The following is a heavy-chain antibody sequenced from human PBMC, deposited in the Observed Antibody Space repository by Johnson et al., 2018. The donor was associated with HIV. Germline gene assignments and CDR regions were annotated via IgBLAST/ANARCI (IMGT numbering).Heavy chain of an antibody. CDR2: ITGDGAHT. J-gene: IGHJ3*02. CDR3: AKETHYITPNDWDAFDI. D-gene: IGHD3-9*01. CDR1: GFTFSTND. Sequence: VQLVESGGGLVQPGGSLRLSCAASGFTFSTNDMNWVRQAPGKEPQWVSAITGDGAHTYYADSVKGRFTISSDNSKDTLFLQMKSLRAEDTARYYCAKETHYITPNDWDAFDIWGQGTMVTVSS. V-gene: IGHV3-23*04.